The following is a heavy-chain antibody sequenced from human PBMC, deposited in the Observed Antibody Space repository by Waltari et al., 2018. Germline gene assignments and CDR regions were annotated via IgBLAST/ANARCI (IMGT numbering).Heavy chain of an antibody. V-gene: IGHV1-18*01. CDR1: GYTFTSYG. J-gene: IGHJ6*02. Sequence: QVQLVQSGAEVKKPGASVKVSCKASGYTFTSYGISWVRQAPGQGLEWMGWISAYNGNTNDAQKLQGRVTMTTDTSTSTAYMELSSLRSEDTAVYYCARDNGAYYYGSGSYYGMDVWGQGTTVTVSS. CDR3: ARDNGAYYYGSGSYYGMDV. D-gene: IGHD3-10*01. CDR2: ISAYNGNT.